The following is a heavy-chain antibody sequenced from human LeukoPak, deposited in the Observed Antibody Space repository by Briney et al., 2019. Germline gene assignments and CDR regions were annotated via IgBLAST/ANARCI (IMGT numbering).Heavy chain of an antibody. D-gene: IGHD5-18*01. CDR3: AKGNGYSYGRYYFDY. CDR2: ITASGGNT. J-gene: IGHJ4*02. CDR1: GFTFSSYP. V-gene: IGHV3-23*01. Sequence: GGSLRLSCSASGFTFSSYPMVWVRQAPGKGLEWVSAITASGGNTYYADSVKGRFTISRDNSKNTLYLQVNSLRAEDTAVYYCAKGNGYSYGRYYFDYWGQGTLVTVSS.